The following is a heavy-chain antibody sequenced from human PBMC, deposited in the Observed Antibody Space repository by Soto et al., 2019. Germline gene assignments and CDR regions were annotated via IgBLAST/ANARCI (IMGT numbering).Heavy chain of an antibody. CDR1: GGSISSSNW. Sequence: QVQLQESGPGLVKPSGTLSLTCAVSGGSISSSNWWSWVRQPPGKGLEWIGQIYLSGSTNYNPSLKSRFTISVDKSKNQFSLKVRSVTAADTAMYYCARRSFGEGATDSLDSWGQGTLVTVSS. CDR3: ARRSFGEGATDSLDS. D-gene: IGHD1-26*01. CDR2: IYLSGST. V-gene: IGHV4-4*02. J-gene: IGHJ4*02.